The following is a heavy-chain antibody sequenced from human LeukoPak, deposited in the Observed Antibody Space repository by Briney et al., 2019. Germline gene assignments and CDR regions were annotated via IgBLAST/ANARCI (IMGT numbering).Heavy chain of an antibody. V-gene: IGHV4-59*08. J-gene: IGHJ4*02. Sequence: PSETLSLTCSVSGASISSYYWSWIRQSPGKGPEWIGYIYYSGTTNYNPFLKSRVTISIDTSKNQFSLKLISVTAADTAVCYCARQGIRGQWLVHFDYWGQGTLVTVSS. CDR1: GASISSYY. CDR2: IYYSGTT. CDR3: ARQGIRGQWLVHFDY. D-gene: IGHD6-19*01.